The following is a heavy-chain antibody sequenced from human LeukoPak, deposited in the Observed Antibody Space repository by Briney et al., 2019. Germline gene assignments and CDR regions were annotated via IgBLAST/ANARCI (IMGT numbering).Heavy chain of an antibody. D-gene: IGHD3-3*01. V-gene: IGHV3-15*01. CDR2: IKSKTDGGTA. J-gene: IGHJ4*02. CDR1: GFTFSNAW. CDR3: FMEWLFSPLY. Sequence: GGSLRLSCAASGFTFSNAWMSWVRQAPGKGLEWVGRIKSKTDGGTADYAAPVKGRFTISRDDSKNTLYLQMNSLKTEDTAVYYCFMEWLFSPLYWGQGTLVTVSS.